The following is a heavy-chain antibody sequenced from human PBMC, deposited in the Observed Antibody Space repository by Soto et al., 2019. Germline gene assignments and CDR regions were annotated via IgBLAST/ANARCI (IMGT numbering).Heavy chain of an antibody. Sequence: GSLRLSCAASGFTVSSNYMSWVRQAPGKGLEWVSVIYSGGSTYYADSVKGRFTISRDNSKNTLYLQMNSLRAEDTAVYYCASLGYYYGSGSYHDYWGQGTLVTVSS. J-gene: IGHJ4*02. V-gene: IGHV3-53*01. CDR3: ASLGYYYGSGSYHDY. CDR2: IYSGGST. CDR1: GFTVSSNY. D-gene: IGHD3-10*01.